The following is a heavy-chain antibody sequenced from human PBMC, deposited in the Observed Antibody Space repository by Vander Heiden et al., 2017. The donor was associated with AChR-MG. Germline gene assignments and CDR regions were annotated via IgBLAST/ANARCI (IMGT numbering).Heavy chain of an antibody. D-gene: IGHD1-26*01. V-gene: IGHV1-2*02. CDR1: GYTFTGYY. CDR3: ARDLGGWENSPSSNIDY. CDR2: INPNSGGT. Sequence: QVQLVQSGAEVKKPGASVKVACKASGYTFTGYYMHWVRQAPGQGLEWMGWINPNSGGTNYAQKFQGRVTMTRDTSISTAYMELSRLRSDDTAVYYCARDLGGWENSPSSNIDYWGQGTLVTVSS. J-gene: IGHJ4*02.